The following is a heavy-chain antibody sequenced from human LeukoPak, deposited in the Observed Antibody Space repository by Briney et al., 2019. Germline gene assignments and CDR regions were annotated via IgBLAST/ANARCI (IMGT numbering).Heavy chain of an antibody. D-gene: IGHD6-13*01. CDR1: GFTFSSYS. J-gene: IGHJ3*02. Sequence: GGSLRLSCAASGFTFSSYSMNWVRQAPGKGLEWVSSISSSSSYIYYADSVKGRFTISRGNAKNSLYLQMNSLRAEDTAVYYCARDRPYSSSWFDAFDIWGQGTMVTVSS. CDR2: ISSSSSYI. V-gene: IGHV3-21*01. CDR3: ARDRPYSSSWFDAFDI.